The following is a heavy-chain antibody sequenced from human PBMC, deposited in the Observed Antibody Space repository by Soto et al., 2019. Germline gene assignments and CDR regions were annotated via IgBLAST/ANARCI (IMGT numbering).Heavy chain of an antibody. D-gene: IGHD3-10*01. CDR3: ARVNGSGSYYNAEGFDP. CDR1: GGTFSSYA. V-gene: IGHV1-69*13. Sequence: ASVKVSCKASGGTFSSYAISWVRQAPGQGLEWMGGIIPIFGTANYAQKFQGRVTITADESTSTAYMELSSLRSEDTAVYYCARVNGSGSYYNAEGFDPWGQGTLVTVSS. J-gene: IGHJ5*02. CDR2: IIPIFGTA.